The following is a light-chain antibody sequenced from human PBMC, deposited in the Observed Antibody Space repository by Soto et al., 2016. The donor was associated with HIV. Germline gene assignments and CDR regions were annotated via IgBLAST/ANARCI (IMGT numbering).Light chain of an antibody. Sequence: SYELTQPPSVSVAPGKTARITCGGNNIGSKSVHWYQQKPGQAPVLVVYDDSDRPSGIPEQFSGSSSGNTATLTISRVEAGDEADYYCQVWDSDSDHPDVVFGGGTKLTVL. V-gene: IGLV3-21*03. J-gene: IGLJ2*01. CDR2: DDS. CDR1: NIGSKS. CDR3: QVWDSDSDHPDVV.